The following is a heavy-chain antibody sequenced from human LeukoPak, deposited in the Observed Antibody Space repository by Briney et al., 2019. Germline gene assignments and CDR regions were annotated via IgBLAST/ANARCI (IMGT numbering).Heavy chain of an antibody. J-gene: IGHJ6*02. CDR2: INSDGSST. D-gene: IGHD3-16*01. CDR3: ARDPPGGRGRYYYGMDV. CDR1: GFTFSSSW. Sequence: PGGSLRLSCAASGFTFSSSWMHWVRQAPGKGLVWVSRINSDGSSTSYADSVKGRFTISRDNANNTFYLQMNSLRAEDTAVYYCARDPPGGRGRYYYGMDVWGQGTTVTVSS. V-gene: IGHV3-74*01.